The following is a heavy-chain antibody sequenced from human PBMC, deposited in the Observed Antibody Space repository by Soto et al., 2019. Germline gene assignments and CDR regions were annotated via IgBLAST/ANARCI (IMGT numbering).Heavy chain of an antibody. J-gene: IGHJ4*02. V-gene: IGHV1-18*01. CDR2: ITPYNGDT. CDR1: GYTFTSHG. D-gene: IGHD4-17*01. Sequence: QVQMVQSGAEVKKPGASVKVSCKTSGYTFTSHGISWVRQAPGQGLEWLGWITPYNGDTNYAQKVRGRITLTTETSTSTAYMELRSLTSDDTAVYYRARDLGYSDYYFDYWGQGTLVTVSS. CDR3: ARDLGYSDYYFDY.